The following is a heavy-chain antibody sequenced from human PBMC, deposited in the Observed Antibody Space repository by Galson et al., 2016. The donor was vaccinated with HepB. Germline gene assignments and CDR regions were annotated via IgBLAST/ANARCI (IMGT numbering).Heavy chain of an antibody. CDR1: GFTFSDYH. V-gene: IGHV3-11*06. Sequence: SLRLSCAASGFTFSDYHMSWMRQAPGKGLEWVSYISSSGDHTKYADSVKDRFTISRDNSKNSLYLQMNSLRAEDTAVYFCARRGSSYCTRNDCFPTWFDPWGQGTLVTVSS. CDR3: ARRGSSYCTRNDCFPTWFDP. CDR2: ISSSGDHT. J-gene: IGHJ5*02. D-gene: IGHD2-8*01.